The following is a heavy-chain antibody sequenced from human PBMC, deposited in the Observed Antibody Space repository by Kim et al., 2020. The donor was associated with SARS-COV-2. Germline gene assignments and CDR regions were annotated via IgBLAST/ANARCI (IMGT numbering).Heavy chain of an antibody. V-gene: IGHV1-2*02. CDR2: INPNSGGT. D-gene: IGHD1-26*01. J-gene: IGHJ5*02. Sequence: ASVKVSCKASGYTFTGYYMHWVRQAPGQGLEWMGWINPNSGGTNYAQKFQGRVTMTRDTSISTAYMELSRLRSDDTAVYYCAKALGATTRRGAENWFDPWGQGTLVTVSS. CDR1: GYTFTGYY. CDR3: AKALGATTRRGAENWFDP.